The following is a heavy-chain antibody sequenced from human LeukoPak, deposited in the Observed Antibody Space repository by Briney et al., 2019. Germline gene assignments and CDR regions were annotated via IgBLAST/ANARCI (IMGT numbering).Heavy chain of an antibody. CDR3: ARDGYNYGYYYYYYMDV. D-gene: IGHD5-18*01. V-gene: IGHV3-7*01. CDR1: GFTFSAYW. Sequence: GGSLRLSCAASGFTFSAYWMSWVRQAPGKGLEWVANIKDDGSEKYYVDSVKGRFTISRDNAKNSLYLQMNSLRAEDTAVYYCARDGYNYGYYYYYYMDVWGKGTTVTVSS. J-gene: IGHJ6*03. CDR2: IKDDGSEK.